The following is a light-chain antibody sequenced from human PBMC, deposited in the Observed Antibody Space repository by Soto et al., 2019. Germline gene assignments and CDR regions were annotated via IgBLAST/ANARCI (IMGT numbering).Light chain of an antibody. CDR1: SSNIGACYD. CDR3: QSHDSRLHGSV. CDR2: RNS. Sequence: QSVLTQPPSVSGAPGQRVTISCTGSSSNIGACYDVHWYQQLPGAAPKLLIYRNSNRPSGVPDRFSGSKSGSSASLAITGLQAEDEADYFCQSHDSRLHGSVFGPGTKLTVL. J-gene: IGLJ1*01. V-gene: IGLV1-40*01.